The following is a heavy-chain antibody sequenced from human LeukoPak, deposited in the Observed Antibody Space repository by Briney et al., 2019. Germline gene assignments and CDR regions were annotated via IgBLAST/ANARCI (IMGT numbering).Heavy chain of an antibody. J-gene: IGHJ5*02. CDR1: GFTFSSYS. Sequence: PGGSLRLSCAASGFTFSSYSMNWVRQAPGKGLEWVSSISSSSYIYYADSVKGRFTISRDNAKNSLYLQMNSLRAEDTAVYYCARAWIAAAGTWWFDPWGQGTLVTVSS. D-gene: IGHD6-13*01. CDR3: ARAWIAAAGTWWFDP. V-gene: IGHV3-21*01. CDR2: ISSSSYI.